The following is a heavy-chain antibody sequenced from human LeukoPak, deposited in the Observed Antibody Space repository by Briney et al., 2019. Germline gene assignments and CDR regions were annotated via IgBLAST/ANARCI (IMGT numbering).Heavy chain of an antibody. CDR2: IKPDVSEK. CDR3: ACYLYWLSDLGY. J-gene: IGHJ4*02. CDR1: GYSLSDYM. D-gene: IGHD2-8*02. V-gene: IGHV3-7*01. Sequence: TGGSPRLSCAASGYSLSDYMITWVRQTPEGRLGRVANIKPDVSEKYNVDSVRGRFTISRDNATNSLYLQMNSVRVEDTAVYFCACYLYWLSDLGYWGQGTLVTVS.